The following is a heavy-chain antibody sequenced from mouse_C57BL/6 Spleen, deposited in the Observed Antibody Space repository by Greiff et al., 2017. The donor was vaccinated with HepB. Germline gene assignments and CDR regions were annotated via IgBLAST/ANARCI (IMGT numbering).Heavy chain of an antibody. V-gene: IGHV1-76*01. D-gene: IGHD1-1*01. CDR3: ARSGSNSDY. CDR2: IYPGSGNT. J-gene: IGHJ2*01. Sequence: QVQLQQSGAELVRPGASVKLSCKASGYTFTDYYINWVKQRPGQGLEWIARIYPGSGNTYYNEKFKGKATLTAEKSSSTAYMQLSSLTSEDSAVYFCARSGSNSDYWGQGTTLTVSS. CDR1: GYTFTDYY.